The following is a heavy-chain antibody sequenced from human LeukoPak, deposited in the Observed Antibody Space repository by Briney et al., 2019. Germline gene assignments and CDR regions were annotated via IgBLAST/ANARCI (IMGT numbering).Heavy chain of an antibody. Sequence: GGSLRLSCAASGFTVSSHYMSWVRQAPGKGLEWVSVIHSGGSTYYADSVKGRFAISRDNPKNTLYLQMNSLRAEDTAVYYCATGYADYGGAADYWGQGTLVTVSS. J-gene: IGHJ4*02. V-gene: IGHV3-53*01. CDR3: ATGYADYGGAADY. CDR2: IHSGGST. D-gene: IGHD4-17*01. CDR1: GFTVSSHY.